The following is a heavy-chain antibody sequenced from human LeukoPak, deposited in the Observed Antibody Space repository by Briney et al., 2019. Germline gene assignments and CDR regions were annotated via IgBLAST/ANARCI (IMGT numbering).Heavy chain of an antibody. CDR3: ARGRERGYYPFDY. CDR2: IYYSDYT. Sequence: SENLSLTCTVSGGSISSYSWSRIRQPPGKGLEWIGYIYYSDYTNYNPSLKSRVTMSVDTSKNQFSLKLTSVTAADTAVYYCARGRERGYYPFDYWGQGILVTVSS. CDR1: GGSISSYS. V-gene: IGHV4-59*01. J-gene: IGHJ4*02. D-gene: IGHD3-3*01.